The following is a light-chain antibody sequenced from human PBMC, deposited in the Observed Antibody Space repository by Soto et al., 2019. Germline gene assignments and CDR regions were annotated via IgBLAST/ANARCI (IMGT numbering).Light chain of an antibody. J-gene: IGKJ4*01. Sequence: EIVVTQSPGTLSLSPGERATISCRASQSIGSNSLAWYQQRSGQAPRFLIYDASSRATGIPDRFSGSGSGTDFTLTISRLEPEDFAVYYCQQYGSTPLTFGGGTKV. CDR3: QQYGSTPLT. CDR2: DAS. V-gene: IGKV3-20*01. CDR1: QSIGSNS.